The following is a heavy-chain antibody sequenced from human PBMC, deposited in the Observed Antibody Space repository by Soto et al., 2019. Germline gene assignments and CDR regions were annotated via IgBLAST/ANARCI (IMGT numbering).Heavy chain of an antibody. D-gene: IGHD5-18*01. J-gene: IGHJ6*02. Sequence: SVKVSCKASGGTFSSYAISWVRQAPGQGLEWMGGIIPIFGTANYAQKFQGRVTITADESTSTAYMELSSLRSEDTAVYYCARARYSYGYHYYYGMDVWGQGTTVTVSS. CDR1: GGTFSSYA. CDR2: IIPIFGTA. CDR3: ARARYSYGYHYYYGMDV. V-gene: IGHV1-69*13.